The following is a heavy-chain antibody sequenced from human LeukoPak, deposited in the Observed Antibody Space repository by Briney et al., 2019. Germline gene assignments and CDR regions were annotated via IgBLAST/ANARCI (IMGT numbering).Heavy chain of an antibody. CDR2: INHSGST. D-gene: IGHD5-12*01. J-gene: IGHJ4*02. CDR3: ARDNVDFDY. V-gene: IGHV4-34*01. Sequence: SETLSLTCTVSGGSISGYYWSWIRQPPGKGLEWIGEINHSGSTNYNPSLKSRVTISVDTSKNQFSLKLSSVTAADTAVYYCARDNVDFDYWGQGTLVTVSS. CDR1: GGSISGYY.